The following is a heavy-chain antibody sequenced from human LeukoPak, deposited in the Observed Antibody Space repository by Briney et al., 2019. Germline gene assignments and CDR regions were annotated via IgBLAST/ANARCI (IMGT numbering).Heavy chain of an antibody. D-gene: IGHD3-3*01. CDR3: AREWVYDFWSGYYFDY. J-gene: IGHJ4*02. CDR1: GFTFSSYW. CDR2: INSDGSST. V-gene: IGHV3-74*01. Sequence: PRGSLRLSCAASGFTFSSYWMHWVRQAPGKGLVWVSRINSDGSSTSYADSVKGRFTISRDNAKNTLYLQMNSLRAEDTAVYYCAREWVYDFWSGYYFDYWGQGTLVTVSS.